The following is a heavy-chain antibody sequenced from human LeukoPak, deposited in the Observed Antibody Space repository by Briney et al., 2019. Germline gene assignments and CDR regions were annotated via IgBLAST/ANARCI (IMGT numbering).Heavy chain of an antibody. CDR3: ARYYCDGSTCPGVDY. CDR1: GGSITSGGYF. CDR2: IAYNGNT. Sequence: SQTLSLTCTVSGGSITSGGYFWTWIRQHPVEGLEWIGYIAYNGNTYYNPSLKSRVTISMDTSKNHFSLKLVSVTAADTAVYYCARYYCDGSTCPGVDYWGQGTPVTVSS. J-gene: IGHJ4*02. V-gene: IGHV4-31*03. D-gene: IGHD2-21*01.